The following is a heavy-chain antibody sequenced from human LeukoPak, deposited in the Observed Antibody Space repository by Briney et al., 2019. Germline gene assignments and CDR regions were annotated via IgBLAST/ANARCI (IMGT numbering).Heavy chain of an antibody. CDR2: ISAYYRDT. CDR3: ARRSAPGSFDGFDV. J-gene: IGHJ3*01. CDR1: GYDLLTYG. Sequence: ASVKVSCKASGYDLLTYGISWVRQAPGQGLEWMGMISAYYRDTSYAEKFEGRVTMTRDTATSAAYMELRRLRSDDTAVYYCARRSAPGSFDGFDVWGQGTRVTVSS. D-gene: IGHD6-13*01. V-gene: IGHV1-18*04.